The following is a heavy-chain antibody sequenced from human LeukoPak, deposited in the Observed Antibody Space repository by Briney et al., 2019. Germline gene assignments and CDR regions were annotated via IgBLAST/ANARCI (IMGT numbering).Heavy chain of an antibody. CDR2: SIPIFGTA. Sequence: ASVKVSCKASGGTFSSYAISWVRQAPGQGLEWMGGSIPIFGTANYAQKFQGRVTITTDESTSTAYMELSSLRSEDTAVYYCARGDPYCSSTSCYLADYYYYYMDVWGKGTTVTVSS. CDR1: GGTFSSYA. CDR3: ARGDPYCSSTSCYLADYYYYYMDV. D-gene: IGHD2-2*01. V-gene: IGHV1-69*05. J-gene: IGHJ6*03.